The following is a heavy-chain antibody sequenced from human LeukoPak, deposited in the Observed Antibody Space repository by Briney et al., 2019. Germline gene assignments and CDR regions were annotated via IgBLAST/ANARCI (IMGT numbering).Heavy chain of an antibody. Sequence: PSETLSLTCAVYGGSFSGYYWSWIRQPPGKGLEWIGEINHSESTNYNPSLKSRVTISVDTSKNQFSLKLSSVTAADTAVYYCARGAVRYDFWSGYYTRWFDPWGQGTLVTVSS. J-gene: IGHJ5*02. D-gene: IGHD3-3*01. CDR3: ARGAVRYDFWSGYYTRWFDP. V-gene: IGHV4-34*01. CDR1: GGSFSGYY. CDR2: INHSEST.